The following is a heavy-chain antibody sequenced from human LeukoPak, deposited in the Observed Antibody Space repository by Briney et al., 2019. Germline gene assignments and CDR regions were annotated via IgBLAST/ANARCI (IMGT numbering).Heavy chain of an antibody. CDR1: GYTFTSYG. CDR3: ARDTLVVTAYTPFDY. D-gene: IGHD2-21*02. CDR2: ISAYNGNT. Sequence: ASVKVSCKASGYTFTSYGISWVRQAPGQGLEWMGWISAYNGNTNYAQKLQGRVTMTTDTSTSTAYMELRSLRSDDTAVYYCARDTLVVTAYTPFDYWGQGTLVTVSS. V-gene: IGHV1-18*01. J-gene: IGHJ4*02.